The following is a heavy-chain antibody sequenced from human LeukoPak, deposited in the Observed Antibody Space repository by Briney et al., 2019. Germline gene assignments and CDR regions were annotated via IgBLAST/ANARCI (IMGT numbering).Heavy chain of an antibody. CDR3: ATGRLWLGELLSRVIDY. V-gene: IGHV1-24*01. Sequence: ASVKVSCKVSGYTLTELSMHWVRQAPGKGLEWMGGFDPEDGETIYAQKFQGRVTMTEDTSTDTAYMELSSLRSEDTAVYYCATGRLWLGELLSRVIDYWGQGTLVTVSS. J-gene: IGHJ4*02. D-gene: IGHD3-10*01. CDR2: FDPEDGET. CDR1: GYTLTELS.